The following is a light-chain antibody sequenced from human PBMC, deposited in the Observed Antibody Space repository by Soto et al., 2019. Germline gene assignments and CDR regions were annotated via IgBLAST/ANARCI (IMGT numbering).Light chain of an antibody. CDR1: SSNIGSNY. CDR3: AAWDDSLSGRVV. CDR2: SDN. V-gene: IGLV1-47*02. Sequence: QLVLTQPPSASGTPGQRVTISCSGSSSNIGSNYVYWYQQLPGTAPKVLIYSDNLRPSGVPDRFSGSKSGTSASLAISGLRSEDEADYYCAAWDDSLSGRVVFGGGTKLTVL. J-gene: IGLJ2*01.